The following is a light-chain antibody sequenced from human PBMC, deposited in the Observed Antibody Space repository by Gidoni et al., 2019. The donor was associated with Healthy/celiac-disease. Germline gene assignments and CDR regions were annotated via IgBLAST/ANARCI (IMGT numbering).Light chain of an antibody. Sequence: QSALTQPASVSGSPGQSITISCTGTSSDVGGYNYVSGYQQHPGKAPKLMIYDVSNRPSGVSNRVSGSKSGNTASLTISGLQAEDESDYFCSSYTSSSTRVFGGGTKRTVL. CDR1: SSDVGGYNY. CDR2: DVS. V-gene: IGLV2-14*03. J-gene: IGLJ2*01. CDR3: SSYTSSSTRV.